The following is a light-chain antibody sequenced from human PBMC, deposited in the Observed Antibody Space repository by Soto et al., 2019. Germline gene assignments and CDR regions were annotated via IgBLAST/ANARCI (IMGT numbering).Light chain of an antibody. CDR3: QQYGSSPLIT. V-gene: IGKV3-15*01. Sequence: EIVMTQSPATLSVSPGGRATLSCRASPSVTNYLAWYQQKPGQPPRLLIYGASTRATGIPARFSGSGSGTEFTLTISRLEPEDFAVYYCQQYGSSPLITFGQGTRLEIK. J-gene: IGKJ5*01. CDR2: GAS. CDR1: PSVTNY.